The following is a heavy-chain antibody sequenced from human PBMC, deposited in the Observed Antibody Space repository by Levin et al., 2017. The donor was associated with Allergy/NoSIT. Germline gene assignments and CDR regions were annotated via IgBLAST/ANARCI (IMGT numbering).Heavy chain of an antibody. CDR3: AKDKGFPDAFDI. J-gene: IGHJ3*02. V-gene: IGHV3-23*01. CDR2: ISGSGGRT. CDR1: GFTFSSYA. Sequence: AASVKVSCAASGFTFSSYAMSWVRQAPGKGLEWVSAISGSGGRTYYADSVKGRFTISRDNSKNTLYLQMNSLRAEDTAVYYCAKDKGFPDAFDIWGQGTMVTVSS. D-gene: IGHD3-10*01.